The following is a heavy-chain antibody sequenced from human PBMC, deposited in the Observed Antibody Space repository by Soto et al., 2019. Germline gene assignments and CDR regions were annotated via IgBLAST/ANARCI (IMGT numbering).Heavy chain of an antibody. CDR3: AREDSIIIPAVSDF. D-gene: IGHD2-2*01. J-gene: IGHJ4*02. CDR2: ISKSDYT. V-gene: IGHV3-21*01. Sequence: GSLRLSCAVSGFAFNNYGINWVRQAPGKGLEWVSSISKSDYTYYSDSVKGRFAISRDNAKSSVSLQMNTLRVEDTAVYYCAREDSIIIPAVSDFWGQGTLVTVSS. CDR1: GFAFNNYG.